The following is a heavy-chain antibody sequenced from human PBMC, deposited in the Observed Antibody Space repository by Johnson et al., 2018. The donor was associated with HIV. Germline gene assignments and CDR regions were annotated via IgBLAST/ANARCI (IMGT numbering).Heavy chain of an antibody. Sequence: QVQLVESGGGLVKPGGSLRLSCAASGFTFSDYYMSWIRQAPGKGLEWVSYISSGGSTIYYADSVKARFTISRDNAKTSLYLQMNRLMAEDTAVYYCAIGPYGGNDGFDIWGQGTMVTVSS. V-gene: IGHV3-11*04. CDR2: ISSGGSTI. CDR3: AIGPYGGNDGFDI. CDR1: GFTFSDYY. D-gene: IGHD4-23*01. J-gene: IGHJ3*02.